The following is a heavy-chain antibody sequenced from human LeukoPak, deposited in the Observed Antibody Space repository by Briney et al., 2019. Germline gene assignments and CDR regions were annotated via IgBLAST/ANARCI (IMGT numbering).Heavy chain of an antibody. V-gene: IGHV4-34*01. J-gene: IGHJ6*02. Sequence: SETLSLTCAVYGGTFSGYYWRWIRQPPGKGLEWIGEINHSGSTNYNPSLESRVTISVDTAKDQFSLKLSSVTAADTAVYYCARAAYSSSWYGPKYYYYYGMDVWGQGTTVTVSS. D-gene: IGHD6-13*01. CDR1: GGTFSGYY. CDR2: INHSGST. CDR3: ARAAYSSSWYGPKYYYYYGMDV.